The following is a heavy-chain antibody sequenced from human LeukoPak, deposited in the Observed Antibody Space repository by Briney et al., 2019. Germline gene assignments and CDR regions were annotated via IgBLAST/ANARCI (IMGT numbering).Heavy chain of an antibody. D-gene: IGHD3-22*01. J-gene: IGHJ5*02. CDR1: GGSISSYY. CDR3: ARDIDSRGVFDP. V-gene: IGHV4-59*01. Sequence: SETLSLTCTVSGGSISSYYWNWVRQPPGKGLEWIGYIYYSGSTNYNPSLKSRVIISLDTSKNQFSLKLSSVTAADTAVYYCARDIDSRGVFDPWGQGTLVTVSS. CDR2: IYYSGST.